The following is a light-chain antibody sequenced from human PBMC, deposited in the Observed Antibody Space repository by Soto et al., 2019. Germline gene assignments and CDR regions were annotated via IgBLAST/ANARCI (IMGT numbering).Light chain of an antibody. J-gene: IGKJ1*01. V-gene: IGKV1-5*01. CDR1: QSISNW. Sequence: DIQMTQSPSTLSASVGDRVTITCRASQSISNWLAWYQKKPGKAPKLLIYDASTMETGVPSRFSGSGSRTEFTLTISSLQPDDFATYYCQQYDSYSGTFGQGTKVEIK. CDR3: QQYDSYSGT. CDR2: DAS.